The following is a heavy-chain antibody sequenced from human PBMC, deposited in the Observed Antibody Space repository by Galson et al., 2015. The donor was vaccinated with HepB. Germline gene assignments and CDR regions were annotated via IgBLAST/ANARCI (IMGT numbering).Heavy chain of an antibody. CDR1: GLSFVSHS. CDR2: VSSGSTGR. Sequence: SLRLSCAASGLSFVSHSMNWVRQAPGKGLEWGAYVSSGSTGRYYADSVKGRFTISRDNAKNSLYLHMASLRPEETAVYYGAKNPSSYDYYSMGVWGQGTTVTVSS. V-gene: IGHV3-48*01. J-gene: IGHJ6*02. CDR3: AKNPSSYDYYSMGV.